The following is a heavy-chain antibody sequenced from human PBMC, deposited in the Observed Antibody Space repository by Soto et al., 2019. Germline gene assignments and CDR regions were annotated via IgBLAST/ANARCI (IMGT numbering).Heavy chain of an antibody. V-gene: IGHV4-30-4*01. D-gene: IGHD5-18*01. J-gene: IGHJ6*02. CDR2: IYYSGTT. CDR3: ARALIQLWPHYYYGMDV. Sequence: PSETLSLTCTVSGDPISSGDYYWSWIRQPPGKGLEWIGYIYYSGTTYYNPSLKSRVTISVDTSKNQFSLKVNSVTAADTAVYYCARALIQLWPHYYYGMDVWGQGTTVTVSS. CDR1: GDPISSGDYY.